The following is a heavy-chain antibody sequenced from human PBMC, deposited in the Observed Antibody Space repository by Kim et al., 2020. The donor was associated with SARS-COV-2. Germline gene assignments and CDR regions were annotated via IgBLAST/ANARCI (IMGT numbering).Heavy chain of an antibody. V-gene: IGHV3-23*01. Sequence: GGSLRLSCTASGFPFDTYPMSWVRQAPGKGLEWVSLISGGGVGTFYADSVKGRFTISRDNSRNILYLQMNSLRDEDTALYYCAKALSSGNNFDYWGQGTLVIVSS. D-gene: IGHD6-25*01. CDR3: AKALSSGNNFDY. CDR1: GFPFDTYP. CDR2: ISGGGVGT. J-gene: IGHJ4*02.